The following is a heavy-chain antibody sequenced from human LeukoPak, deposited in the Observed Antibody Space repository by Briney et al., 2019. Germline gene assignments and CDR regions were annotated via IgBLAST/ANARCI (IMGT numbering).Heavy chain of an antibody. CDR3: ATKQWLAPPPDS. D-gene: IGHD6-19*01. V-gene: IGHV3-74*01. Sequence: GGSLRLSCAASAFTFSKYWMLWVRQAPGKGLESVSRINTDGTVTTYADSVKGRFTVSRDNADNTMFLQMNSVRDEDTAVCYCATKQWLAPPPDSWGQGTPVTVSS. CDR1: AFTFSKYW. J-gene: IGHJ4*02. CDR2: INTDGTVT.